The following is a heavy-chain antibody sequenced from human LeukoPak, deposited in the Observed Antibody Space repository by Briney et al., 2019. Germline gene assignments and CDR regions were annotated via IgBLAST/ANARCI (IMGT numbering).Heavy chain of an antibody. CDR3: ARGNRVWGSYAFDI. CDR2: IYYSGST. CDR1: GGSISSGGYY. Sequence: SQTLSLTCTVSGGSISSGGYYCSWIRQHPGKGLEWIGYIYYSGSTYYNPSLKSRVTISVDTSKNQFSLKLSSVTAADTAVYYCARGNRVWGSYAFDIWGQGTMVTVSS. J-gene: IGHJ3*02. V-gene: IGHV4-31*03. D-gene: IGHD3-16*01.